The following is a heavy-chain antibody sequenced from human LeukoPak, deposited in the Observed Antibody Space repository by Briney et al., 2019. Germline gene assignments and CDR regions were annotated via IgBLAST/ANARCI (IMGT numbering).Heavy chain of an antibody. D-gene: IGHD6-19*01. CDR1: GFTSSNYW. CDR3: ARDIDTRGRYEWPDY. CDR2: INSVGTDT. J-gene: IGHJ4*02. Sequence: PGGSLRLSCAASGFTSSNYWMHWVRQAPGKGLVWVSRINSVGTDTSYADSVKGRFTISRDNAKNTLYLQMNSLRAEDTAVYYCARDIDTRGRYEWPDYWGQGTLVTVSS. V-gene: IGHV3-74*01.